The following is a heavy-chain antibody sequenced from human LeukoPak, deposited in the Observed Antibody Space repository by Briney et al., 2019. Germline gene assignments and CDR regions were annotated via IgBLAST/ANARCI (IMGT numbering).Heavy chain of an antibody. V-gene: IGHV3-30*02. J-gene: IGHJ4*01. CDR1: GFTFSNYG. CDR2: VRSDGSNK. CDR3: AKDFTWSFDY. Sequence: GGSLRLSCTASGFTFSNYGVHWVRQAPGKGLEWVAFVRSDGSNKYYADSVKGRFTISRDYSKNTLYMQMNSLRPEDTAVYYCAKDFTWSFDYWGHGTLVTVSS. D-gene: IGHD2-8*02.